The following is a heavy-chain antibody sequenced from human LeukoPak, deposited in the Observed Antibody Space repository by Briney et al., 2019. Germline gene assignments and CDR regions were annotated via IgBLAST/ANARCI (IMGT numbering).Heavy chain of an antibody. V-gene: IGHV3-7*01. J-gene: IGHJ4*02. D-gene: IGHD3-22*01. Sequence: GGSLRLSCVVSGFTFSSYWMSWVRQAPGKGLEWVANIKEDGSGINYVDSVEGRFTISRDNAKKSLYLQMNSLRAEDTAVYYCARGDTSGYCYRFFDYWGQGTLVTVSS. CDR3: ARGDTSGYCYRFFDY. CDR1: GFTFSSYW. CDR2: IKEDGSGI.